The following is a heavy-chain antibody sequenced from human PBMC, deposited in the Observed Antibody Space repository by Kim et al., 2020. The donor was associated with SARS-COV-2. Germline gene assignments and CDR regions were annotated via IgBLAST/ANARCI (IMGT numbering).Heavy chain of an antibody. V-gene: IGHV3-15*01. Sequence: YAAPVKGRFTISRDDSKSTLYLQMNSLKTEDTAVYYCTTAGGWLQSAFDIWGQGTMVTVSS. CDR3: TTAGGWLQSAFDI. D-gene: IGHD5-12*01. J-gene: IGHJ3*02.